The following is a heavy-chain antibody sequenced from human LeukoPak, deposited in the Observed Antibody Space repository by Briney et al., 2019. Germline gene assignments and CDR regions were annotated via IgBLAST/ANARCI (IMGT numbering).Heavy chain of an antibody. Sequence: SETLSLTCTVSGGSISSGDYYWSWIRQPPGKGLEWIGYIYYSGSTYYNPSLKSRVTISVDTSKNQFSLELSSVTAADTAVYYCARLIEAARGPTYYYYMDVWGKGTTVSVSS. CDR1: GGSISSGDYY. D-gene: IGHD6-13*01. J-gene: IGHJ6*03. CDR3: ARLIEAARGPTYYYYMDV. V-gene: IGHV4-30-4*08. CDR2: IYYSGST.